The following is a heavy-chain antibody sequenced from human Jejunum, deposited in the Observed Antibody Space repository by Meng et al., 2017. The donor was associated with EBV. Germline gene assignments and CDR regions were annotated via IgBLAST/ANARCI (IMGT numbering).Heavy chain of an antibody. J-gene: IGHJ4*02. V-gene: IGHV4-34*01. CDR1: DGSFSGYS. CDR3: ARGPDHSKQGY. Sequence: VKICPWCQGLLKPSESLSLTWAVYDGSFSGYSWSWIRQPPGKGLEWIGEISDNEGTKYNPSLKSRVTVSLDTSKNQFSLRLSSVTAADTALYYCARGPDHSKQGYWGQGTLVTVSS. D-gene: IGHD1-14*01. CDR2: ISDNEGT.